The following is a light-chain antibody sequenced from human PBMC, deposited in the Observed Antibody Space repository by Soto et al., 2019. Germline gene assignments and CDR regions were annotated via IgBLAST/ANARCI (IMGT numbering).Light chain of an antibody. CDR3: QQYGSSPLT. CDR1: QSVSSSY. V-gene: IGKV3D-20*01. CDR2: DAS. Sequence: EIVLTQSPATLSLSPVERATLSCGASQSVSSSYLAWYQQKPGLAPRLLIYDASSRATGIPDRFSGSGSGTDFTLTISRLEPEDFAVYYCQQYGSSPLTFGHGTRLEIK. J-gene: IGKJ5*01.